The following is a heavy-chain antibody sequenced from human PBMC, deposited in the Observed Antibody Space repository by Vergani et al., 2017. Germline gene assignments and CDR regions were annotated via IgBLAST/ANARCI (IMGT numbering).Heavy chain of an antibody. CDR3: ARDTPYRGDFWSGYLGALIDY. Sequence: EVQLLESGGGLVQPGGSLRLSCAASGFTFSSYAMSWVRQAPGKGLEWVSAISGSGGSTYYADSVKGRFTNSRDNAKNTLYLQMNSLRAEDTAVYYCARDTPYRGDFWSGYLGALIDYWSQGSLVTVSS. CDR2: ISGSGGST. D-gene: IGHD3-3*01. CDR1: GFTFSSYA. V-gene: IGHV3-23*01. J-gene: IGHJ4*02.